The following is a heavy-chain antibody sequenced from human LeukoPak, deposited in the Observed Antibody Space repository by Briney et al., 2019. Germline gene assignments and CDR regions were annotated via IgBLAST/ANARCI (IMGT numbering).Heavy chain of an antibody. Sequence: GGSLRLSCAASGFTFSSYAMSWVRQAPGKGLEWVSAISGSGGRTYYADSVKGRFTISRDNSKNTLYLQMNSLRAEDTAVYYCAKDEDSYYDILTGYQGPFDYWGQGTLVTVSS. V-gene: IGHV3-23*01. D-gene: IGHD3-9*01. J-gene: IGHJ4*02. CDR3: AKDEDSYYDILTGYQGPFDY. CDR2: ISGSGGRT. CDR1: GFTFSSYA.